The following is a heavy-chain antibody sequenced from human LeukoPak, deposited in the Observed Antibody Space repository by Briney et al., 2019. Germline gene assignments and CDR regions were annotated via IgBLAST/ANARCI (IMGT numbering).Heavy chain of an antibody. V-gene: IGHV4-31*03. CDR1: GGSISSVGYY. D-gene: IGHD3-10*01. CDR2: IYYSGST. Sequence: SETLSLTCTVSGGSISSVGYYWSWIRQHPGKGLEWIGYIYYSGSTYYNPSLKSRVTISVDTSKNQFSLKLSSVTAADTAVYYCARDTGGSGSFDFWGQGTLVTVSS. CDR3: ARDTGGSGSFDF. J-gene: IGHJ4*02.